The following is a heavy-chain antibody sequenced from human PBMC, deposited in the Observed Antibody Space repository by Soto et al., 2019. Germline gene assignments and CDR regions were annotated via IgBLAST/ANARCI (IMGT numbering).Heavy chain of an antibody. Sequence: ASVKVSCKASGYTFTSYDINWVRQATGQGLEWMGWMNPNSGNTGYAQKFQGRVTMTRNTSISTAYMELSSLRSEDTAVYYCARRGRYFDWLLDRDAFDIWGQGTMVIVSS. V-gene: IGHV1-8*01. CDR1: GYTFTSYD. D-gene: IGHD3-9*01. J-gene: IGHJ3*02. CDR3: ARRGRYFDWLLDRDAFDI. CDR2: MNPNSGNT.